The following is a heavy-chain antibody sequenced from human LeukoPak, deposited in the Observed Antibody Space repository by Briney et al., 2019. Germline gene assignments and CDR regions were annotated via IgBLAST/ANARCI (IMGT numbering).Heavy chain of an antibody. CDR2: ISGYGVST. D-gene: IGHD4-17*01. CDR1: GFTFSSNA. Sequence: PGGSLRLSCAASGFTFSSNAMSWVRQAPGKGLEWVSAISGYGVSTYYADSVKGRFTISRDNSKNTLYLQMNSLRAEDTAVYYCAKFYGDYEFDYWGQGTLVTVSS. CDR3: AKFYGDYEFDY. J-gene: IGHJ4*02. V-gene: IGHV3-23*01.